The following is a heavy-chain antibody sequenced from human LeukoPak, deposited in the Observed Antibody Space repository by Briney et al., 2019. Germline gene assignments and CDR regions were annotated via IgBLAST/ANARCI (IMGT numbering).Heavy chain of an antibody. CDR2: IYSGGST. CDR3: ARSVVVAAFDY. D-gene: IGHD2-15*01. Sequence: PGGSLRLSCAASGFTFSSYWVHWVRQAPGKGLEWVSVIYSGGSTYYADSVKGRFTISRDNSKNTLYLQMNSLRAEDTAVYYCARSVVVAAFDYWGQGTLVTVSS. CDR1: GFTFSSYW. J-gene: IGHJ4*02. V-gene: IGHV3-53*01.